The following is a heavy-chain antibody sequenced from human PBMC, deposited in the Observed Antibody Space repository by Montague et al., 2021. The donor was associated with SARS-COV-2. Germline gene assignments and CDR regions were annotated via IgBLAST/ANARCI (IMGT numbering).Heavy chain of an antibody. CDR2: IHYSGGN. J-gene: IGHJ4*02. V-gene: IGHV4-59*01. D-gene: IGHD3-10*01. Sequence: SETLSLTCSVSGGSIGSYYWSWLRQPPGKGLEWIGHIHYSGGNTYSPSFKSRVTISTDTPKNQFSLKLSSVTAADTAVYYCARSLDPSGTYYLPYWGQGTLVTVSS. CDR3: ARSLDPSGTYYLPY. CDR1: GGSIGSYY.